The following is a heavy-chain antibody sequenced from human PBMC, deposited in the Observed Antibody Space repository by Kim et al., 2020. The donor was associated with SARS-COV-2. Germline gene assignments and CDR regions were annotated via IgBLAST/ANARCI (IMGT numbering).Heavy chain of an antibody. CDR3: ARGADYYGPGNFYYYYYY. CDR1: GGSFSGYY. V-gene: IGHV4-34*01. Sequence: SETLSLTCAVYGGSFSGYYWSWIRQSPGKGLEWIGDINHSGRTNDNPSLKSRVTISLDTSKNQLSLRLSSMTAADTAVYYCARGADYYGPGNFYYYYYY. D-gene: IGHD3-10*01. CDR2: INHSGRT. J-gene: IGHJ6*03.